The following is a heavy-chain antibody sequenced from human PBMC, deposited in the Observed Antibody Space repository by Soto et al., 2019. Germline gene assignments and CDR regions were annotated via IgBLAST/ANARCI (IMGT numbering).Heavy chain of an antibody. J-gene: IGHJ3*02. Sequence: QVQLVQSGAEVKKPGSSVKVSCKASGGTFSSYAISWVRQAPGQGLEWMGGIIPILGSANYAPKFQDRVTMTEEESTTTTYMELSSMRSEDAAVYYGASRERVDAFDIWGQGTRVTVSS. V-gene: IGHV1-69*01. D-gene: IGHD1-26*01. CDR1: GGTFSSYA. CDR2: IIPILGSA. CDR3: ASRERVDAFDI.